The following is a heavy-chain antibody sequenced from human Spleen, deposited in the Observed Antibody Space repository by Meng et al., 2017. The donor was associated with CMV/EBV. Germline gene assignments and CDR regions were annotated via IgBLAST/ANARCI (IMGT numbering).Heavy chain of an antibody. Sequence: SVKVSCKASGGTFSSYAISWVRQAPGQGLEWMGGIIPIFGTANYAQKFQGRVTITTDESTSTAYMELSSLRSEDTAVYYCARDASDFDSSGYYNTWFDPWGQGTLVTVSS. CDR3: ARDASDFDSSGYYNTWFDP. CDR2: IIPIFGTA. V-gene: IGHV1-69*05. CDR1: GGTFSSYA. D-gene: IGHD3-22*01. J-gene: IGHJ5*02.